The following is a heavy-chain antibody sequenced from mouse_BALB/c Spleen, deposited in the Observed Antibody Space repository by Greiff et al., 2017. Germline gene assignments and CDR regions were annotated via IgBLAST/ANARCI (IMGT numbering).Heavy chain of an antibody. CDR1: GFSLTGYG. D-gene: IGHD1-1*01. Sequence: QVQLKESGPGLVAPSQSLSITCTVSGFSLTGYGMHWVRQTPGKGLEWMGMIWGGGSTDYNSALKSRMSISKDNSKIKVCLKMNSLQTDDTARYYCARDFEYYALDYWGQGTTLTVSS. J-gene: IGHJ2*01. CDR3: ARDFEYYALDY. V-gene: IGHV2-6-7*01. CDR2: IWGGGST.